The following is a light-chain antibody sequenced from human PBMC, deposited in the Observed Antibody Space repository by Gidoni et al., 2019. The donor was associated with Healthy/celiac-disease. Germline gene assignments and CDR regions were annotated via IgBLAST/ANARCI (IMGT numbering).Light chain of an antibody. CDR2: WAS. CDR3: QQYYSTPPIT. J-gene: IGKJ5*01. Sequence: DIVMTQSPDSLAVSLGERATINCKSSQSVLYSSNNKNYLACYQQKPGQPPKLLIYWASTRESGVPDRFSGSGSGTDFTLTIISLQAEDVAVYYCQQYYSTPPITFGQGTRLEIK. V-gene: IGKV4-1*01. CDR1: QSVLYSSNNKNY.